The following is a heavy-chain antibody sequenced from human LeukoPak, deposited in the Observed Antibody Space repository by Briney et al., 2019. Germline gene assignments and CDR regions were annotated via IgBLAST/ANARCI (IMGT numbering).Heavy chain of an antibody. Sequence: GGSLRLSCAASGFTFSDYYMSWIRQAPGKGLEWVSYISSSGSTIYYADSVKGRFTISRDNTKTSLYLQMNSLRAEDTAVYYCARDLGPHSSSPNSGAFDIWGQGTMVTVSS. J-gene: IGHJ3*02. V-gene: IGHV3-11*04. CDR2: ISSSGSTI. CDR1: GFTFSDYY. D-gene: IGHD6-6*01. CDR3: ARDLGPHSSSPNSGAFDI.